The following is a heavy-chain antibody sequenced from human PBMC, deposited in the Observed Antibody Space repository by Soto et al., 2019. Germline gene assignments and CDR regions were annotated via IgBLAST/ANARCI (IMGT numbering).Heavy chain of an antibody. CDR1: GASVSGTNF. D-gene: IGHD2-15*01. V-gene: IGHV4-4*02. J-gene: IGHJ4*02. CDR3: VRHGGKFFDY. CDR2: IYHTGNT. Sequence: SETLSLTCAVSGASVSGTNFWSWARQPPGKGLEWIGQIYHTGNTNYNPSLKSRVTISLDKSKNQLSLNLISVTAADTAVYYCVRHGGKFFDYWGRGTLVTVSS.